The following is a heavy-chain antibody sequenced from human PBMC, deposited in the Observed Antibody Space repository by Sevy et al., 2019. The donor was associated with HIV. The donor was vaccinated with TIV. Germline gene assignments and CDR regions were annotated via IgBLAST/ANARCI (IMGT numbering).Heavy chain of an antibody. V-gene: IGHV1-24*01. J-gene: IGHJ5*02. CDR3: AADMHGGWYSWRS. D-gene: IGHD6-19*01. CDR1: GYTLSKLC. Sequence: ASVMVSYKVSGYTLSKLCMNWLRQSPGKGPAWMGGCDAQNGERIYAQRFQGRVTMTEDTSTDTAYMHLSTLRSEDTAIYYCAADMHGGWYSWRSWGQGTLVTVSS. CDR2: CDAQNGER.